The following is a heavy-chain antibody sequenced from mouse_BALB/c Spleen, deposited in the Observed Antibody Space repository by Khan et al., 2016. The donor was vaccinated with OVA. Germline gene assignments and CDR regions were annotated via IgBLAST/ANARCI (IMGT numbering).Heavy chain of an antibody. CDR3: ARMARTRS. CDR2: INSNGGST. Sequence: EVELVESGGGLVQPGGSLKLSCAASGFTFSSYGMSWVRPTPDKRLELVATINSNGGSTYSPDSVKGRFTISRDNAKNTLYLQMSSLKSEDTAMYYCARMARTRSWGQGTTLTVSS. J-gene: IGHJ2*01. V-gene: IGHV5-6-3*01. CDR1: GFTFSSYG.